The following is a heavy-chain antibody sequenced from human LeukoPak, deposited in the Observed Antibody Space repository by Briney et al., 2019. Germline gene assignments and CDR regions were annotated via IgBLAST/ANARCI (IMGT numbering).Heavy chain of an antibody. D-gene: IGHD3-22*01. V-gene: IGHV3-30*03. CDR2: ISYDGSNK. J-gene: IGHJ4*02. CDR1: GFTFSSYG. CDR3: ARVYDSSGYHPLVDY. Sequence: GRSLRLSCAASGFTFSSYGMHWVRQAPGKGLEWVAVISYDGSNKYYADSVKGRFTISRDNAKNSLYLQMNSLRAEDTAVYYCARVYDSSGYHPLVDYWGQGTLVTVSS.